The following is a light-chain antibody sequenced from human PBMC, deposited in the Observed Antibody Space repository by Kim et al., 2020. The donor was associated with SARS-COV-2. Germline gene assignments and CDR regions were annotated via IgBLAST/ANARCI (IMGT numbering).Light chain of an antibody. Sequence: PGRTARITGGGTKIGSRRVRGYQQKPGQDPVLVIYYDRDRPSGIPERFSGSNSGNTATLTISRVEAGDEADYHCQVWDSSSEHWVFGGGTKVTVL. CDR2: YDR. CDR1: KIGSRR. J-gene: IGLJ3*02. CDR3: QVWDSSSEHWV. V-gene: IGLV3-21*04.